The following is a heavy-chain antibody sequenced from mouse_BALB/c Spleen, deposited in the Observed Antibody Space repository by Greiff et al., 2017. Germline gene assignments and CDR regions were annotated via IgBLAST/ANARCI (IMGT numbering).Heavy chain of an antibody. Sequence: EVMLVESGGGLVKPGGSLKLSCAASGFAFSSYDMSWVRQTPEKRLEWVAYISSGGGSTYYPDTVKGRFTISRDNAKNTLYLQMSSLKSEDTAMYYWARHDYYGSSHWYFDVWGAGTTVTVSS. J-gene: IGHJ1*01. CDR3: ARHDYYGSSHWYFDV. V-gene: IGHV5-12-1*01. D-gene: IGHD1-1*01. CDR2: ISSGGGST. CDR1: GFAFSSYD.